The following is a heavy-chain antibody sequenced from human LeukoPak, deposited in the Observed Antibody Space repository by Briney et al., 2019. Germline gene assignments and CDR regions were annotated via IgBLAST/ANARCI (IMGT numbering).Heavy chain of an antibody. D-gene: IGHD3-16*01. CDR1: GFTFSSYS. Sequence: PGGSLRLSCAASGFTFSSYSMNWVRQAPGKGLAWVSRIKSDGSSTSYADSVKGRFTISRDNAKNTLYLQMNSLRVEDTAVYYCARDSPVLVGELSFGIWGQGTMVTVSS. V-gene: IGHV3-74*01. CDR2: IKSDGSST. CDR3: ARDSPVLVGELSFGI. J-gene: IGHJ3*02.